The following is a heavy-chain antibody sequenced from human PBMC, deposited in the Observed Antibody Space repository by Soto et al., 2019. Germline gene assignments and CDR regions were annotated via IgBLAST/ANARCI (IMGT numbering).Heavy chain of an antibody. J-gene: IGHJ6*02. Sequence: GGSLRLSCAVSGSTFSNDWMHWVRQAPGKGLVWVSHINSDGSSTNYADFVKGRFTIARDNAKNTVYLQMYSLRAEDTAVYYCARDRSYSLDVWGQGTTVTVSS. CDR2: INSDGSST. CDR3: ARDRSYSLDV. CDR1: GSTFSNDW. V-gene: IGHV3-74*01.